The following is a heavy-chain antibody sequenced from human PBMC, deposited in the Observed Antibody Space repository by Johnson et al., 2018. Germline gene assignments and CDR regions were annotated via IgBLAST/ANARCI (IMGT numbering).Heavy chain of an antibody. CDR2: ISWGGGSI. V-gene: IGHV3-43D*03. CDR3: AKDGVSSSGWYADYYYYMDV. J-gene: IGHJ6*03. CDR1: GFTFDDYA. Sequence: EVQLVESGGVVVQPGGSLRLSCAASGFTFDDYAMHWVRQAPGKGLEWVSPISWGGGSIYYADSVKGRFTISRDNTKNSLYLQMNSLRAGDTAVYYCAKDGVSSSGWYADYYYYMDVWGKGTTVTVSS. D-gene: IGHD6-19*01.